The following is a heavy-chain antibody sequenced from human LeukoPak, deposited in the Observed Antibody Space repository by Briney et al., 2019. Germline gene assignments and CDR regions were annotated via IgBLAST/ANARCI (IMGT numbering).Heavy chain of an antibody. CDR2: IWYDGSNK. CDR3: AKDHSSGWQDKYFQH. D-gene: IGHD6-19*01. J-gene: IGHJ1*01. CDR1: GFTFSSYG. Sequence: GGSLRLSCAASGFTFSSYGMHWVRQAPGKGLEWVAVIWYDGSNKYYADSVKGRFTISRDNSKNTLYLQMNSLRAEDTAVYYCAKDHSSGWQDKYFQHWGQGTLVAVSS. V-gene: IGHV3-33*06.